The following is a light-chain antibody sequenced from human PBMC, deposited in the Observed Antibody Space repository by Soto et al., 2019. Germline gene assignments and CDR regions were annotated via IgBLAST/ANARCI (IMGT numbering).Light chain of an antibody. V-gene: IGKV3-11*01. Sequence: ILLTQSPATLSASPGERATLSCRASQTVGVRLAWYQHNPGQAPRLLIYEASNRAAGVPGRFSGSGSGTDFTLTITRLEPEDFAFYYCHQRQRWPRTFGQGTKVDI. J-gene: IGKJ1*01. CDR1: QTVGVR. CDR3: HQRQRWPRT. CDR2: EAS.